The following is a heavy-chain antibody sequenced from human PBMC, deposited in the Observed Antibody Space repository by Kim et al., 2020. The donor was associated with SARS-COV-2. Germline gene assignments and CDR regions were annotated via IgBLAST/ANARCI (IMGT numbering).Heavy chain of an antibody. V-gene: IGHV3-23*01. CDR3: AKWRSNYYGSAIDS. D-gene: IGHD3-10*01. Sequence: ADSVEGRFNICRDKSKNTLYLQMDSLRGEDTAVYYCAKWRSNYYGSAIDSWGQGTLVIVSS. J-gene: IGHJ4*02.